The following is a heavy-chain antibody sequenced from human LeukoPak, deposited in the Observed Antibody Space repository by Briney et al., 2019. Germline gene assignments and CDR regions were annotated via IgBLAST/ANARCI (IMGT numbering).Heavy chain of an antibody. CDR2: ISNDGSKK. Sequence: GGSLRLSCAASGFTFSSYGMRWVRQAPGKGLDWVAVISNDGSKKYYADSVKGRFTISRDNSKNTLSLQVSSLRTEDTAVYYCAKDRYSYAFEYSDSWGQGTLVTVSS. D-gene: IGHD5-18*01. V-gene: IGHV3-30*18. CDR1: GFTFSSYG. CDR3: AKDRYSYAFEYSDS. J-gene: IGHJ4*02.